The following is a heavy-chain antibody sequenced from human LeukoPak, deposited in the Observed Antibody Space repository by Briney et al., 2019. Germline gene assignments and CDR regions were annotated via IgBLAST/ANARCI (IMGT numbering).Heavy chain of an antibody. V-gene: IGHV4-39*07. CDR2: IYYSGST. CDR3: ARAPIRRSYSSGWYRRFDY. Sequence: SETLSLTCTVSGGSISSSSYYWGWIRQPPGKGLEWIGSIYYSGSTYYNPSLKSRVTMSVDTSKNQFSLKLSSVTAADTAVYYCARAPIRRSYSSGWYRRFDYWGQGTLVTVSS. D-gene: IGHD6-19*01. J-gene: IGHJ4*02. CDR1: GGSISSSSYY.